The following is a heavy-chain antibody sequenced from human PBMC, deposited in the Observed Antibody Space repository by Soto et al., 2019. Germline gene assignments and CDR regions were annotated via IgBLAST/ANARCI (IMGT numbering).Heavy chain of an antibody. CDR1: GGSISSGGYY. Sequence: TSETLSLTCTVSGGSISSGGYYWSWIRQHPGKGLEWIGYIYYSGSTYYNPSLKSRVTISVDTSKNQFSLKLSSVTAADTAVYYCARDRRDSGYESRDYYYYYYMDVWGKGTTVTVSS. D-gene: IGHD5-12*01. CDR3: ARDRRDSGYESRDYYYYYYMDV. V-gene: IGHV4-31*03. J-gene: IGHJ6*03. CDR2: IYYSGST.